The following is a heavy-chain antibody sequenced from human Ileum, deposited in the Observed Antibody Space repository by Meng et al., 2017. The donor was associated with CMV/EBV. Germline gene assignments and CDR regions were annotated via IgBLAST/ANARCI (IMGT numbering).Heavy chain of an antibody. Sequence: GGSLRLSCAASGFTFNNYVMTWVRQAPGKGLEWVSYISSSSSTIYYADSVKGRFTISRDNAKNSLYLQMNSLRAEDTAVYYCAREYKAPKRFLEWSDAFDIWGQGTMVTVSS. CDR3: AREYKAPKRFLEWSDAFDI. V-gene: IGHV3-48*04. CDR1: GFTFNNYV. D-gene: IGHD3-3*01. CDR2: ISSSSSTI. J-gene: IGHJ3*02.